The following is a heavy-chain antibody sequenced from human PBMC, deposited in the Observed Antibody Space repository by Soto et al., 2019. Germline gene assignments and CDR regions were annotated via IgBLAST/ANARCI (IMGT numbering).Heavy chain of an antibody. CDR2: ISSSSSYI. Sequence: GGSLRLSCVASGFTFSTYAMTWVRQAPGKGLELVSSISSSSSYIYYADSVKGRFTISRDNAKNSLYLQMNSLRAEDTAIYYCARERDDYRNAFDIWGQGTMVTVSS. D-gene: IGHD4-4*01. CDR3: ARERDDYRNAFDI. J-gene: IGHJ3*02. CDR1: GFTFSTYA. V-gene: IGHV3-21*01.